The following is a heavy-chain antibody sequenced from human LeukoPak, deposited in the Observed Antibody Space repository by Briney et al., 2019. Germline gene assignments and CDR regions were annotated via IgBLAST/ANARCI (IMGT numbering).Heavy chain of an antibody. CDR2: IYYTGGT. CDR3: ARGTCSGGNCYGWFDP. J-gene: IGHJ5*02. V-gene: IGHV4-30-4*08. Sequence: SQTLSLTCTVSGGSISSGDYYWSWIRQPPGKGLEWIGYIYYTGGTYYNPSLKSRVTISVDMSKNQFSLKLSSVTAADMAVYYSARGTCSGGNCYGWFDPWGQGTLVTVSS. D-gene: IGHD2-15*01. CDR1: GGSISSGDYY.